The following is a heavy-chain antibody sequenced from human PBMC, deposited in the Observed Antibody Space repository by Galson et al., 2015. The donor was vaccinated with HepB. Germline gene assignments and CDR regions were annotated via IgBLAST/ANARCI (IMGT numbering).Heavy chain of an antibody. Sequence: SVKVSCKASGYTFTSYAMNWVRQAPGQGLEWMGWINTNTGNPTYAQGFTGRFVFSLDTSVSTAYLQISSLKAEDTAVYYCARCYCSGGSCYFYFDYWGQGTLVTVSS. CDR1: GYTFTSYA. CDR3: ARCYCSGGSCYFYFDY. V-gene: IGHV7-4-1*02. D-gene: IGHD2-15*01. J-gene: IGHJ4*02. CDR2: INTNTGNP.